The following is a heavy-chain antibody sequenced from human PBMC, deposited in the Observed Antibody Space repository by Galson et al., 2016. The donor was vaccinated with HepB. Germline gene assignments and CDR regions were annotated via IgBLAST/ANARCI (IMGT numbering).Heavy chain of an antibody. D-gene: IGHD6-19*01. J-gene: IGHJ1*01. V-gene: IGHV3-23*01. CDR2: ISGSGGST. Sequence: SLRLSCAASGXTFNXXXMSXVXQAXXKGLEWVSGISGSGGSTYYADSVEGRFTISRDNSKNTLYLQMNSLTVEDTAVYYCAKERRLAVPGLDHWGQGALLTVSS. CDR3: AKERRLAVPGLDH. CDR1: GXTFNXXX.